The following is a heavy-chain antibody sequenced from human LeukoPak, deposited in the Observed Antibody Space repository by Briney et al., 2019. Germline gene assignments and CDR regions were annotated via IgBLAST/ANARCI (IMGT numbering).Heavy chain of an antibody. D-gene: IGHD1-26*01. J-gene: IGHJ4*02. CDR2: IKQDGSEK. CDR1: GFTFSRYW. V-gene: IGHV3-7*01. Sequence: GGSLRLSCAASGFTFSRYWMTWVREAPGKGLEWVANIKQDGSEKYYVDSVKGRFTISRDNAKNSLYLQMNSLRAEDTAVYYCARAMVWDHGDYWGQGTLVTVSS. CDR3: ARAMVWDHGDY.